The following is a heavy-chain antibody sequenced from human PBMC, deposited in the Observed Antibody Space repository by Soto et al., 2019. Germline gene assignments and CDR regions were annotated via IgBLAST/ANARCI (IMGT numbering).Heavy chain of an antibody. J-gene: IGHJ4*02. V-gene: IGHV3-23*01. CDR3: AKDPFVGYYKDFDY. Sequence: AISGSGGSTYYADSVKGRFTISRDNSKNTLYLQMNSLRAEDTAVYYCAKDPFVGYYKDFDYWGQGTLVTVSS. CDR2: ISGSGGST. D-gene: IGHD1-26*01.